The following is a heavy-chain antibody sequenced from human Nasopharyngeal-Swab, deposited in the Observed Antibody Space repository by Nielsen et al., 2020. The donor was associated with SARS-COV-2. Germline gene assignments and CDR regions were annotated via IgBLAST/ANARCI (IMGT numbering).Heavy chain of an antibody. CDR3: ARVGLPVVVVPAAIGVGYFDY. CDR1: GGTFSSYA. J-gene: IGHJ4*02. Sequence: SVQVSCKASGGTFSSYAISWVRQAPRQGLEWMGGIIPIFGTANYAQKFQGRVTITADEYTSTAYMELSSLRSEDTAVYYCARVGLPVVVVPAAIGVGYFDYWGQGTLVTVSS. CDR2: IIPIFGTA. D-gene: IGHD2-2*02. V-gene: IGHV1-69*13.